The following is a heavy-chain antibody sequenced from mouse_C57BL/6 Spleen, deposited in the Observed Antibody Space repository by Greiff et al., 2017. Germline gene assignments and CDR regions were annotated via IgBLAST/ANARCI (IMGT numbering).Heavy chain of an antibody. CDR1: GYTFTSYW. Sequence: QVKLQQPGAELVRPGSSVKLSCKASGYTFTSYWMPWVKQRPIQGLEWIGNIDPSDSDTHYNQKFKDKVTLTVDKSSSTAYMQLSSLTSEDSAVYYCARGTSYYFDYWGQGTTLTVSS. D-gene: IGHD3-3*01. V-gene: IGHV1-52*01. CDR3: ARGTSYYFDY. CDR2: IDPSDSDT. J-gene: IGHJ2*01.